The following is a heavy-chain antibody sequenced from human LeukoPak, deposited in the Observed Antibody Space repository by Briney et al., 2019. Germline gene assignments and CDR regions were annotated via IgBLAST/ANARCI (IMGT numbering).Heavy chain of an antibody. V-gene: IGHV3-23*01. Sequence: GGSLRLSCAASTFTFSSYAMSWVRQAPGKGLEWVSAISGSGGSTYYADSVKGRFTISRDNSKNTLYLQMNSLRAEDTAVYYCAKTYDSSGYFWLLGDYWGQGTLVTVSS. CDR2: ISGSGGST. CDR3: AKTYDSSGYFWLLGDY. CDR1: TFTFSSYA. D-gene: IGHD3-22*01. J-gene: IGHJ4*02.